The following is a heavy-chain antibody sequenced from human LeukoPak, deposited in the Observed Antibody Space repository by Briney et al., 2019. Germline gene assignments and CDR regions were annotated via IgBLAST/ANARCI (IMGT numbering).Heavy chain of an antibody. CDR3: ARGITMVRGVIITDLHFDY. CDR2: IHYSGST. Sequence: PSETLSLTCTVSGGSISNYYWSWIRQPPGKGLEWIGYIHYSGSTNYNPSLKSRVTISVDTSKNQFSLKLSSVTAADTAVYYCARGITMVRGVIITDLHFDYWGQGTLVTVSS. CDR1: GGSISNYY. D-gene: IGHD3-10*01. J-gene: IGHJ4*02. V-gene: IGHV4-59*12.